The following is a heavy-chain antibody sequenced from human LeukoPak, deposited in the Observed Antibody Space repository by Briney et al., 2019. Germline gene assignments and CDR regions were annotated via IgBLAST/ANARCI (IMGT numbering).Heavy chain of an antibody. CDR2: INPSAGST. CDR3: ARDLRTTVVTPDFYFDF. V-gene: IGHV1-46*01. D-gene: IGHD4-23*01. Sequence: ASVKVSCKASGYTFTSFYIHWVRQAPGQGLEWMGIINPSAGSTSYAQKLQDRVTVTRDTSTSTVYMELSSLRSEDTAVYYCARDLRTTVVTPDFYFDFRGQGALVTVSS. CDR1: GYTFTSFY. J-gene: IGHJ4*02.